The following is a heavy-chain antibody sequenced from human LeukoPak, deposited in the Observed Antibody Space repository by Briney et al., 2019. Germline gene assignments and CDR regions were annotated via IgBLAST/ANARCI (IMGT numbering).Heavy chain of an antibody. J-gene: IGHJ4*02. Sequence: ASVKVSCQALGYTFTDHYFHWLRQAPEQGIEWMGWIHPGRGDTNIAQKFQGRVSLTRDMSISTAYMELSRLTSDDTAVYYCARDHNWGPDYWGQGNLVSVSS. CDR3: ARDHNWGPDY. V-gene: IGHV1-2*02. CDR1: GYTFTDHY. D-gene: IGHD7-27*01. CDR2: IHPGRGDT.